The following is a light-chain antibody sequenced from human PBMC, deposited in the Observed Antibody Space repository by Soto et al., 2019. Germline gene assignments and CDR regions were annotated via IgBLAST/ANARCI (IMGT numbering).Light chain of an antibody. CDR1: QSVSSSY. CDR3: QQYDNSPLT. Sequence: EIVLTQSPGALSLSPGERATLSSRASQSVSSSYLAWYQQKPGQAPRLLIYGASSRATGIPDRFSGSGSRTDFTLTISRLEPEDFAVYYCQQYDNSPLTFGGGTKVEIK. CDR2: GAS. J-gene: IGKJ4*01. V-gene: IGKV3-20*01.